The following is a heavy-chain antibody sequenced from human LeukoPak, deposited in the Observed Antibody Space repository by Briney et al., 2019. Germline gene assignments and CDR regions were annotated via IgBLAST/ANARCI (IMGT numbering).Heavy chain of an antibody. CDR3: ARALWGSSWYPDY. Sequence: SQTLSLTCTVSGGSTSSGDYYWSWIRQPPGKGLEWIGYIFYNGIPYYNPSLKSRLTISIATSKNQFSLSLNSVTAADTAVYYCARALWGSSWYPDYWGQGALVTVSS. J-gene: IGHJ4*02. CDR2: IFYNGIP. D-gene: IGHD6-13*01. V-gene: IGHV4-30-4*01. CDR1: GGSTSSGDYY.